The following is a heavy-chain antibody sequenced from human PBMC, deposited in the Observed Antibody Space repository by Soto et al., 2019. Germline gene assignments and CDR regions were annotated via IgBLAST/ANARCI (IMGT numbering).Heavy chain of an antibody. V-gene: IGHV1-69*13. Sequence: SVKVSFKASRGAFSSYAISWVRQAPGQGLEWMGGIIPIFGTANYAQKFQGRVTITADESTSTAYMELSSLRSEDTAVYYCARGGIQLWVIQKPNWFDPWGQGTLVTVSS. CDR2: IIPIFGTA. J-gene: IGHJ5*02. CDR1: RGAFSSYA. D-gene: IGHD5-18*01. CDR3: ARGGIQLWVIQKPNWFDP.